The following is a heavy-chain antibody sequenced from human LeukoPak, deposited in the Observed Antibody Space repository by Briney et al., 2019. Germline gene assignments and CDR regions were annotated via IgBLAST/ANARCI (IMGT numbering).Heavy chain of an antibody. J-gene: IGHJ4*02. CDR2: ISSNGGST. CDR1: GFTFSSYA. V-gene: IGHV3-64D*06. D-gene: IGHD6-19*01. Sequence: GGSLRLSCAASGFTFSSYAIHWVRQAPGKGLEYVSAISSNGGSTYYADSVRGRFTISRDNSKNTLYLQMSSLRAEDTAVYYCVKDGGIAVLVTNPTYFDYWGQGTLVTVSS. CDR3: VKDGGIAVLVTNPTYFDY.